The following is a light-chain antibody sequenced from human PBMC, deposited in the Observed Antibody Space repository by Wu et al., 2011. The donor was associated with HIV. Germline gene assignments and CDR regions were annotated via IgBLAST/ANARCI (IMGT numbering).Light chain of an antibody. CDR1: QSVTNN. V-gene: IGKV3-15*01. CDR2: GAS. CDR3: QQYNHWPPT. Sequence: EIVMTQSPATLSVSPGERATLSCRASQSVTNNLAWYQQIPGQPPRLLIYGASTRATGVPARFSGSGSGTEFTLTISSLQSEDSAIHFCQQYNHWPPTFGPGTKVDIK. J-gene: IGKJ3*01.